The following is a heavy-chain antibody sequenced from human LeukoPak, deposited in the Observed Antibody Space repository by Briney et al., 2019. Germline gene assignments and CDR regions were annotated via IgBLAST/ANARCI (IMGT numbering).Heavy chain of an antibody. J-gene: IGHJ4*02. D-gene: IGHD3-22*01. CDR1: GFTFSSYE. V-gene: IGHV3-48*03. Sequence: GSLRLSCSVSGFTFSSYEMKWVRQAPGKGLEWISYISSSGRTIHYADSVKGRFTISRDNARSSLYLQMNSLRAEDTAVYYCVSGYLYVDYWGQGTLVTVSS. CDR3: VSGYLYVDY. CDR2: ISSSGRTI.